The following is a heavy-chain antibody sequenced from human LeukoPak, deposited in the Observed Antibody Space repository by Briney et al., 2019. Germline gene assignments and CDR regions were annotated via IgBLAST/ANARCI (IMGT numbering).Heavy chain of an antibody. CDR2: INPNSGGT. V-gene: IGHV1-2*02. D-gene: IGHD5-18*01. J-gene: IGHJ5*02. CDR3: ARDTSSRRGQLWLPNWFDP. Sequence: GASVKVSCKASGYTFTGYYMHWVRQAPGQGLEWMGWINPNSGGTNYAQKFQGRVTMTRDTSISTAYMELSSLRSEDTAVYYCARDTSSRRGQLWLPNWFDPWGQGTLVTVSS. CDR1: GYTFTGYY.